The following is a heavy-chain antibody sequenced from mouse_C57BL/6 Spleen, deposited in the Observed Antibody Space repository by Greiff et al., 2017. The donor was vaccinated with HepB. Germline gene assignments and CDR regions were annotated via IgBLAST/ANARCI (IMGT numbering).Heavy chain of an antibody. CDR2: IDPETGGT. J-gene: IGHJ2*01. CDR3: TRSRYYCSSDYFDY. D-gene: IGHD1-1*01. V-gene: IGHV1-15*01. Sequence: VQLVESGAELVRPGASVTLSCKASGYTFTDYEMHWVKQTPVHGLEWIGAIDPETGGTAYNQKFKGKAILTADKSSSTAYMELRSLTSEDSAVYYCTRSRYYCSSDYFDYWGQGTTLTVSS. CDR1: GYTFTDYE.